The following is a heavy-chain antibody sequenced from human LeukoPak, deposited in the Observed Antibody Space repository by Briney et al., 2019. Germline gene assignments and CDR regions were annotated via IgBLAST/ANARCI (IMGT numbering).Heavy chain of an antibody. CDR2: ISYDGSNK. D-gene: IGHD3-3*01. J-gene: IGHJ4*02. V-gene: IGHV3-30*04. CDR3: ARCPYDFWSGYAVDY. Sequence: GGSLRLSCAASGFTFSSYAMHWVRQAPGKGLEWVAVISYDGSNKYYADSVKGRFTISRDNSKNTLYLQMNSLRAEDTAVYYCARCPYDFWSGYAVDYWGQGTLVTVSS. CDR1: GFTFSSYA.